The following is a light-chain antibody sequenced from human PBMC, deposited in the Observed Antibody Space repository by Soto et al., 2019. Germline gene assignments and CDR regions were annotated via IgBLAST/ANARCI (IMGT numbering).Light chain of an antibody. V-gene: IGKV3-20*01. CDR3: QQYGSSPRT. J-gene: IGKJ1*01. CDR2: GAS. Sequence: EIVLTHSPGTLSLSLGEIAGLSCRASQSISNNYLAWYQQKPGQGPRLLIQGASVRATGIPDRFSGSGSGTDFTLTISRLEPEDFAVYYCQQYGSSPRTFGQGTKVDIK. CDR1: QSISNNY.